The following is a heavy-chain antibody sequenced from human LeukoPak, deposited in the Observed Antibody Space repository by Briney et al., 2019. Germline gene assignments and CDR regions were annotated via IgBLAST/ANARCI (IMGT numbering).Heavy chain of an antibody. J-gene: IGHJ5*02. CDR3: ARGRDENWFDP. V-gene: IGHV4-34*01. CDR1: GGSFSGYY. CDR2: INHSGST. Sequence: PSETQSLTCAVYGGSFSGYYWSWIRQPPGKGLEWIGEINHSGSTNYNPSLKSRVTISVDTSKNQFSLKLSSVTAADTAVYYCARGRDENWFDPWGQGTLVTVSS.